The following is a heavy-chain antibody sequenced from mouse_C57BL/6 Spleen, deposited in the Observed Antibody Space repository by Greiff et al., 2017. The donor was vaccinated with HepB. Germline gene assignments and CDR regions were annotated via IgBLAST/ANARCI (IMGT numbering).Heavy chain of an antibody. CDR3: ARAYGNYAMDY. D-gene: IGHD2-1*01. Sequence: QVQLQQPGAELVKPGASVKMSCKASGYTFTSHWITWVKQRPGQGLEWIGDIYPGSGSTNYNEKFKSKATLTVDTSSSTAYMQLSSLTSEDSAVYYCARAYGNYAMDYWGQGTSVTVSS. V-gene: IGHV1-55*01. CDR1: GYTFTSHW. J-gene: IGHJ4*01. CDR2: IYPGSGST.